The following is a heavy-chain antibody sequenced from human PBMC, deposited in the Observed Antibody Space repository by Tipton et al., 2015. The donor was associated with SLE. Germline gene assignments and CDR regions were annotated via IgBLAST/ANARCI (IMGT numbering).Heavy chain of an antibody. J-gene: IGHJ3*02. CDR2: ITWNGGEV. CDR1: GFTFGSGFTFDNYA. D-gene: IGHD2-15*01. CDR3: VKSVVVSGAIPEAFDI. Sequence: SLRLSCAASGFTFGSGFTFDNYAMSWVRQVPGKGLEWVSGITWNGGEVDYAESVKGRFTISRDNAKDSLYLQMNRVRSGDTALYYCVKSVVVSGAIPEAFDIWGQGTMVTVAP. V-gene: IGHV3-9*01.